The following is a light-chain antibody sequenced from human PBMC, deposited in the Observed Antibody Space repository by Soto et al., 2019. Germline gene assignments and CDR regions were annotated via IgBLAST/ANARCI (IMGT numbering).Light chain of an antibody. V-gene: IGKV3-20*01. Sequence: EIVLTQSPGTLSLSPGERATLSCRASQSVSSSYLAWYQQKPVQAPRLLIYGASSRATGIPDRFSGSGSGTHFTLTISRLEPEDFAVYYCRQYDSSPITFGQGTRLEIK. CDR1: QSVSSSY. CDR2: GAS. CDR3: RQYDSSPIT. J-gene: IGKJ5*01.